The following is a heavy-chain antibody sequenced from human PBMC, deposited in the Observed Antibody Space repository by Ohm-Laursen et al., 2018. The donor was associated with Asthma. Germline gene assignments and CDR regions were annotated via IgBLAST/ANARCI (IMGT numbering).Heavy chain of an antibody. CDR2: IYYSGST. CDR1: GGSVSSGSYY. CDR3: ARLDWVQSMFDS. J-gene: IGHJ4*02. V-gene: IGHV4-61*01. Sequence: GTLSLTCAVSGGSVSSGSYYWSWIRQPPGKGLEWIGYIYYSGSTNYNPSLKSRVTISVDTSKNQFSLKLNSVTAADSALYFCARLDWVQSMFDSWGQGNLVTVSS. D-gene: IGHD3-9*01.